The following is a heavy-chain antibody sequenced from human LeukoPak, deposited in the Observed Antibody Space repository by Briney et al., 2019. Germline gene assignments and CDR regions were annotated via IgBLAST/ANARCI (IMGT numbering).Heavy chain of an antibody. V-gene: IGHV3-23*01. J-gene: IGHJ4*02. CDR2: ISGSGGST. Sequence: PGGSLRLSCAASGFTFSSYAMSWVRQAPGKGLEWVSAISGSGGSTYYADSVKGRFTISRDNSKNTLYLQMNSLRAEDTAVYYCAKDSGSGGSGYSDYWGQGTLVTVSS. CDR1: GFTFSSYA. CDR3: AKDSGSGGSGYSDY. D-gene: IGHD2-15*01.